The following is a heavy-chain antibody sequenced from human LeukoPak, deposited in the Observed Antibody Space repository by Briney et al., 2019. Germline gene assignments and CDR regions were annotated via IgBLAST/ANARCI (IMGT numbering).Heavy chain of an antibody. CDR1: GGSISSYY. CDR2: IYYSGST. CDR3: ASSSGSQLFDY. Sequence: SETLSLTCTVSGGSISSYYWSWIRQPPGKGLEWIGYIYYSGSTNYNPSLKSRVTISVDTSKNQFSLKLSSVTAADTAAYYCASSSGSQLFDYWGQGTLVTVSS. V-gene: IGHV4-59*01. J-gene: IGHJ4*02. D-gene: IGHD5-12*01.